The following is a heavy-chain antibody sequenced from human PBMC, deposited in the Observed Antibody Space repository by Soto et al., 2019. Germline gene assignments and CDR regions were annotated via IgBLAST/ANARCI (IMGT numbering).Heavy chain of an antibody. CDR1: GYTLTSYG. CDR3: ARLNSDYAVDY. Sequence: ASVKVSCKPSGYTLTSYGFSWVRQAPGQGPEWMGWISTWNDGKTDAQKFRGRVTMTTDTSTSTAYMELRSLRSDDTAVYYCARLNSDYAVDYWGQGTLVTVSS. J-gene: IGHJ4*02. V-gene: IGHV1-18*04. D-gene: IGHD5-12*01. CDR2: ISTWNDGK.